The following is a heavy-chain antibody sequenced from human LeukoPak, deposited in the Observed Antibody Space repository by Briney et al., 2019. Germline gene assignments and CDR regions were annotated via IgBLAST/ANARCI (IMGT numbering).Heavy chain of an antibody. J-gene: IGHJ4*02. CDR3: ARERYSSGWYYGY. CDR2: INSDRSST. CDR1: GFTFSSYW. D-gene: IGHD6-19*01. V-gene: IGHV3-74*01. Sequence: GGSLRLSCAASGFTFSSYWMRWVRQAPGKGLVWVSRINSDRSSTSYADSVKGRFTISRDNAKNTLYLQMNSLRAEDTAVYYCARERYSSGWYYGYWGQGTLVTVSS.